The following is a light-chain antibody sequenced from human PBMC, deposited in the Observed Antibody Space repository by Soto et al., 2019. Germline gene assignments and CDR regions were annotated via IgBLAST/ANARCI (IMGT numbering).Light chain of an antibody. V-gene: IGLV1-40*01. Sequence: QSVLTQPPSVSGALGQRVTISCTGITSNIGAGYDVHWYQLLPGRAPKLLIYGNTNRPSGVPDRFSGSKSATSASLAITGLQAEDEAIYYCSSYTSSSTLYVFGTGTKVTVL. CDR3: SSYTSSSTLYV. CDR1: TSNIGAGYD. J-gene: IGLJ1*01. CDR2: GNT.